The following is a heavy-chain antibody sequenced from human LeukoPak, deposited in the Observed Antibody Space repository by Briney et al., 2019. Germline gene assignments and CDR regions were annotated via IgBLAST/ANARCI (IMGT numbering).Heavy chain of an antibody. D-gene: IGHD5-18*01. V-gene: IGHV4-30-2*01. CDR2: IYHSGST. CDR1: GXSISSGGYS. CDR3: ARRYSYGYYFDY. J-gene: IGHJ4*02. Sequence: SETLSLTCAVSGXSISSGGYSWSWIRQPPGKGLEWIGYIYHSGSTYYNPSLKSRVTISVDRSKNQFSLKLSSVTAADTAVYYCARRYSYGYYFDYWGQGTLVTVSS.